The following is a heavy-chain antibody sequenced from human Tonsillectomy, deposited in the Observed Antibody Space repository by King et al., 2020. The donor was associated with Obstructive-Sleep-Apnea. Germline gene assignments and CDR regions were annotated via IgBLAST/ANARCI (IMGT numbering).Heavy chain of an antibody. Sequence: QLQESGPGLVKPSETLSLTCTVSGYSISSGYYWGWIRQPPGKGLEWIGSIYHSGSTYYNPSLKSRVTISVDTSKNQFSLKLSSVTAADTAVYYCARVACLGVPAAPRKYFDYWRQGTLVTVSS. J-gene: IGHJ4*02. CDR3: ARVACLGVPAAPRKYFDY. V-gene: IGHV4-38-2*02. D-gene: IGHD2-2*01. CDR2: IYHSGST. CDR1: GYSISSGYY.